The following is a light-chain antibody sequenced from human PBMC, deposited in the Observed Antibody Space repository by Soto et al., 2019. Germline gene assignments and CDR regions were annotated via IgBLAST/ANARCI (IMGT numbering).Light chain of an antibody. V-gene: IGLV2-14*01. J-gene: IGLJ3*02. Sequence: QSVLTQPASVSGSPGQSVTISCTGPRSDIGDSNFISWYQHSPGKAPRLLIYEVNNRPSGVSKRFSGSKAGNTASLTISGLQAEDEADYYCSSYTSSSTWVFGGGTQLTVL. CDR2: EVN. CDR1: RSDIGDSNF. CDR3: SSYTSSSTWV.